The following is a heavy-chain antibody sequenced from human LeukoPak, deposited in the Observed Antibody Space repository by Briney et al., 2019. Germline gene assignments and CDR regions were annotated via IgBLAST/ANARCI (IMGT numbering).Heavy chain of an antibody. D-gene: IGHD1-26*01. CDR1: GYTFTNYG. V-gene: IGHV1-18*01. CDR3: ARDWDAMNNCFDP. CDR2: ISTNSDIR. J-gene: IGHJ5*02. Sequence: ASVKVSCKASGYTFTNYGISWVRQAPGQGLEWMGWISTNSDIRTYAQTLQGRFTMTTDTATTTAYMELNNLTFDNTAVYYCARDWDAMNNCFDPWGQGTPVTVSS.